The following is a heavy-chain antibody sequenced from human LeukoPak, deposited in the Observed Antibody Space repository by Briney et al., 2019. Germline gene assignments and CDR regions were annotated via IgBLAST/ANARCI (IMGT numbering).Heavy chain of an antibody. D-gene: IGHD2-2*01. CDR1: GFTFSSYW. Sequence: GGSLRLSCAASGFTFSSYWMSWVRQAPGKGLEWVANIKQAGSEKYYVDSVKGRFTISRDNAKNSLYLQMNSLRAEDTAVYYCARENLGSSTSAFDAFDIWGQGTMVTVSS. CDR2: IKQAGSEK. J-gene: IGHJ3*02. V-gene: IGHV3-7*01. CDR3: ARENLGSSTSAFDAFDI.